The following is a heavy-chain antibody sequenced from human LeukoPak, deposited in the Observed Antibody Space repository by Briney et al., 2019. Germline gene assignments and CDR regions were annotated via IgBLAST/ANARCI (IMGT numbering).Heavy chain of an antibody. Sequence: GGSLRLSCAASGFTFSDYYMSWIRQAPGKGLEWVSYISSGGSTVYYADSVKGRFTISRDNAKNSMYLQVSSLRVDDTAVYYCARVRMTTDYYYYYHMDVWGKGTTVTVSS. D-gene: IGHD4-11*01. J-gene: IGHJ6*03. CDR2: ISSGGSTV. CDR3: ARVRMTTDYYYYYHMDV. V-gene: IGHV3-11*04. CDR1: GFTFSDYY.